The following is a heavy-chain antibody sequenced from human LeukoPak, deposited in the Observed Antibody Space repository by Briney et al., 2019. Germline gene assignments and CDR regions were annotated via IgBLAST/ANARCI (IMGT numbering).Heavy chain of an antibody. CDR2: IKQDGSEK. V-gene: IGHV3-7*03. CDR3: ARDDPYSSSWAPTRYHYYGMDV. Sequence: GGSLRLSCAASGFTFSSYWMSWVRQAPGKGLEWVANIKQDGSEKYYVDSVKGRFTISRDNAKNSLYLQMNSLRAEDTAVYYCARDDPYSSSWAPTRYHYYGMDVWGQGTTVTVSS. D-gene: IGHD6-13*01. CDR1: GFTFSSYW. J-gene: IGHJ6*02.